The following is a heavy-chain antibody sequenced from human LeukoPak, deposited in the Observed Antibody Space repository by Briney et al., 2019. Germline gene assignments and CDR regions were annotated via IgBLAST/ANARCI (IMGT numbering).Heavy chain of an antibody. D-gene: IGHD6-19*01. CDR1: GYTLTELS. V-gene: IGHV1-24*01. CDR2: FDPEDGET. CDR3: ATYSTIAVADTNWFDP. J-gene: IGHJ5*02. Sequence: ASVKVSCKVSGYTLTELSMHWVRQAPGKGLEWMGGFDPEDGETIYAQRFQGRVTMTEDTSTDTAYMELSSLRSEDTAMYYCATYSTIAVADTNWFDPWGQGTLVIVSS.